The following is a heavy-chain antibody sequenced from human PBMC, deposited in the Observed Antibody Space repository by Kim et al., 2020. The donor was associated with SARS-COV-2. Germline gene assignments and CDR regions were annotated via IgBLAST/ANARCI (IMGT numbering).Heavy chain of an antibody. D-gene: IGHD3-10*01. CDR3: ARDGSASYLYYYYGMDV. V-gene: IGHV1-3*01. Sequence: LQGRVTITRDTSASTAYMELSSLRSEDTAVYYCARDGSASYLYYYYGMDVWGQGTTVTVSS. J-gene: IGHJ6*02.